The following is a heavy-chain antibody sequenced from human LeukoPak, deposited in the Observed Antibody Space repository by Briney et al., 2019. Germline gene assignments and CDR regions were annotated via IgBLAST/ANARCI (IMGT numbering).Heavy chain of an antibody. V-gene: IGHV3-53*01. D-gene: IGHD3-22*01. CDR3: AREGSSGYYPMRGYYFDY. J-gene: IGHJ4*02. Sequence: GGSLRLSCAASGFTVSSNYMSWVRQAPGKGLEWVSVIYSGGSTYYADSVKGRFTISRDNSMNTLYLQMNSLRAEDTAVYYCAREGSSGYYPMRGYYFDYWGQGTLVTVSS. CDR2: IYSGGST. CDR1: GFTVSSNY.